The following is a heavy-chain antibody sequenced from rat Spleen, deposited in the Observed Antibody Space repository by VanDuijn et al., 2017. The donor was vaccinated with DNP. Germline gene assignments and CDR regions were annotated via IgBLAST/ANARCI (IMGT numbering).Heavy chain of an antibody. J-gene: IGHJ1*01. Sequence: EVKLVESGGGLVQPGRSLKLSCVASGFNFNDYWMGWVRQAPGKGLEWVTSITNTGDSTYYSDSVKGRFSISRDNAKSTLYLQVNSLRSEDTATYYCTRGLNYGGYSYYWYFDFWGPGTMVTVSS. CDR1: GFNFNDYW. CDR3: TRGLNYGGYSYYWYFDF. V-gene: IGHV5-31*01. CDR2: ITNTGDST. D-gene: IGHD1-11*01.